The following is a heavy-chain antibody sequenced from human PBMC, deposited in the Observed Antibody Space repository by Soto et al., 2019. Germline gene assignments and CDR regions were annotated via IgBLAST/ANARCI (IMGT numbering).Heavy chain of an antibody. CDR1: GGSISNYY. J-gene: IGHJ5*02. CDR2: IYYTGST. D-gene: IGHD1-20*01. V-gene: IGHV4-59*01. CDR3: AREYTRWLDP. Sequence: PSETLSLTCTVSGGSISNYYWSWIRQPPGKGLEWVGYIYYTGSTSYNPSLKSRVAMSVDTSKKQISLKLTSVTAADTAVYYCAREYTRWLDPWGQGTLVTVYS.